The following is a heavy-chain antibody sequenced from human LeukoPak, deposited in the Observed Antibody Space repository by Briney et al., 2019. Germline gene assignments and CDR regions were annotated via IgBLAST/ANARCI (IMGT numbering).Heavy chain of an antibody. D-gene: IGHD1-14*01. J-gene: IGHJ4*02. CDR3: AKGGYKGDFFDY. V-gene: IGHV3-23*01. Sequence: GGSLRLSCAASGFTFSTYAMAWVRQAPGKGLEWVSSISASADRTYYADSVKGRFTISRDNSKNTLDLQMNSLRAEDTAVFYCAKGGYKGDFFDYWGQGSLVTVSS. CDR2: ISASADRT. CDR1: GFTFSTYA.